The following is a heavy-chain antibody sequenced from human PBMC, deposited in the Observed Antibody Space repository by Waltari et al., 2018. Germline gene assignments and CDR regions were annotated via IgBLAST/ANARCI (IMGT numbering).Heavy chain of an antibody. Sequence: QVQLQESGPGLVKPSETLSLTCTVSGGSISRYYWSWIRQPPGKGLEWIGYIYYSGSTNYNPSLKSRVTISVDTSKNQFSLKLSSVTAADTAVYYCASVGYDFWSGLDWGQGTLVTVSS. CDR2: IYYSGST. CDR3: ASVGYDFWSGLD. CDR1: GGSISRYY. J-gene: IGHJ4*02. V-gene: IGHV4-59*01. D-gene: IGHD3-3*01.